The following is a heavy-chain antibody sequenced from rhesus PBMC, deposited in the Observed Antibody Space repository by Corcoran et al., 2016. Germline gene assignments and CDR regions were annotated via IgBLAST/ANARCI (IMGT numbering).Heavy chain of an antibody. D-gene: IGHD2-15*01. CDR3: TRRGTYCSSGSGCVLDY. J-gene: IGHJ4*01. Sequence: EVQLVQSGAEVKKPGASVNISCKAAGYTFTDYYMHWVRQAPGKGLEWNGRVGPEHSEEIHAQKFQDGVTITADTSTDTAYMELSSLISEDTAVYFCTRRGTYCSSGSGCVLDYWGQGVLVNVSS. CDR1: GYTFTDYY. CDR2: VGPEHSEE. V-gene: IGHV1-111*02.